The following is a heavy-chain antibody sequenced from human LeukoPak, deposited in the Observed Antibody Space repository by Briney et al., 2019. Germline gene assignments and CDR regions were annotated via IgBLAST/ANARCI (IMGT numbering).Heavy chain of an antibody. D-gene: IGHD2-2*01. CDR2: IRYDGSNK. Sequence: GGSLRLSCAASGFTFSSYGMHWVRQAPGKGLEWVAFIRYDGSNKYYADSVKGRFTISRDNSKNTLYLQMNSLRAEDTAVYYCAKALVVPAPFDYWGQGTLVTVSS. CDR3: AKALVVPAPFDY. J-gene: IGHJ4*02. CDR1: GFTFSSYG. V-gene: IGHV3-30*02.